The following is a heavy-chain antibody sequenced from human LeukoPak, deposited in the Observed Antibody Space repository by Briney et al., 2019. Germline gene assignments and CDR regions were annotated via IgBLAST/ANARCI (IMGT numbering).Heavy chain of an antibody. CDR1: GFVFSTYA. CDR3: ASDSYSPEYFQH. D-gene: IGHD2-15*01. V-gene: IGHV3-66*01. CDR2: IYSGGST. Sequence: GGSLRLSCAASGFVFSTYAMSWVRQAPGKGLEWVSVIYSGGSTFYADSVKGRFTISRDNSKNTLYLQMNSLRAEDTAVYYCASDSYSPEYFQHWGQGTLVTVSS. J-gene: IGHJ1*01.